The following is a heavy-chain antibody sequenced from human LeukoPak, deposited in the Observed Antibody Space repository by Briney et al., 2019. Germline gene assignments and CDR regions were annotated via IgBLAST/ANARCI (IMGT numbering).Heavy chain of an antibody. D-gene: IGHD3-10*01. CDR1: GYTFTSYG. Sequence: ASVKVSCKASGYTFTSYGISWVRQAPGQGLEWMGSISAYNGNTNYAQKLQGRVTMTTDTSTSTAYMELRSLRSDDTAVYYCARGPTLLWFGELLAYMDVWGKGTTVTISS. J-gene: IGHJ6*03. CDR3: ARGPTLLWFGELLAYMDV. CDR2: ISAYNGNT. V-gene: IGHV1-18*01.